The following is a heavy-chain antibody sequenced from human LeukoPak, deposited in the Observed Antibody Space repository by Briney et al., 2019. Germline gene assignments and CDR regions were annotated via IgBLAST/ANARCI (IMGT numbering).Heavy chain of an antibody. CDR1: GFTFDDYG. CDR2: INWNGGST. CDR3: AIDYYDSSGYYPAGG. V-gene: IGHV3-20*04. D-gene: IGHD3-22*01. Sequence: GGSLRLSCAASGFTFDDYGMSWVRQAPGKGLEWVSGINWNGGSTGYADSVKGRFTISRDNAKNSLYLQMNSLRAEDTALYYCAIDYYDSSGYYPAGGWGQGTLVTVSS. J-gene: IGHJ4*02.